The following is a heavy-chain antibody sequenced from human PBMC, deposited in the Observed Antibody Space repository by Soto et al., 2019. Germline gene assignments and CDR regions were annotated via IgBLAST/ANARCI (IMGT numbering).Heavy chain of an antibody. D-gene: IGHD2-2*01. CDR1: GYTFTGYY. Sequence: RASVKVSCKASGYTFTGYYMHWVRQAPGQGLEWMGWINPNSGGTNYAQKFRGWVTMTRDTSISTAYMELSRLRSDDTAVYYCARVGLGEGYCSSTSCPPTDYGMDVWGQGTTVTVSS. V-gene: IGHV1-2*04. CDR3: ARVGLGEGYCSSTSCPPTDYGMDV. CDR2: INPNSGGT. J-gene: IGHJ6*02.